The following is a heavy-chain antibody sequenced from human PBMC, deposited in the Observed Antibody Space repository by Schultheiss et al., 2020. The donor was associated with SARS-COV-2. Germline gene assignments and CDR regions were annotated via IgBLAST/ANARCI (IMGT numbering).Heavy chain of an antibody. Sequence: SETLSLICSVSGGSVYSGGYFWTWIRQTPGKGLEWLGYVYYNGNTNYNPSLETRVTMSADTSKNQFSLTLTSVTVADTGVYYCARDPAPRSRVRGSSGYYYGLDVWGQGTTVTVSS. J-gene: IGHJ6*02. CDR2: VYYNGNT. V-gene: IGHV4-61*08. CDR3: ARDPAPRSRVRGSSGYYYGLDV. D-gene: IGHD3-10*01. CDR1: GGSVYSGGYF.